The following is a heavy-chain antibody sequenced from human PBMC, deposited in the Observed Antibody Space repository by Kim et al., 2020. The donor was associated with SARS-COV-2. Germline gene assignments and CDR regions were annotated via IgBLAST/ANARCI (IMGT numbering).Heavy chain of an antibody. Sequence: GGSLRLSCAASGFTFSDYYMSWIRQAPGKGLEWVSYISSSGSTIYYADSVKGRFTISRDNAKNSLYLQMNSLRAEDTAVYYCARAAMIPVQDAFDIWGQGTMVTVSS. CDR1: GFTFSDYY. D-gene: IGHD2-2*01. V-gene: IGHV3-11*01. CDR3: ARAAMIPVQDAFDI. CDR2: ISSSGSTI. J-gene: IGHJ3*02.